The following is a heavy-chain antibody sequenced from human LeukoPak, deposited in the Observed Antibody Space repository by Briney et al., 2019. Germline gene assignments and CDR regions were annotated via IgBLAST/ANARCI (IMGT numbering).Heavy chain of an antibody. V-gene: IGHV4-61*02. D-gene: IGHD3-22*01. Sequence: PSETLSLTCTVSGGSISSGSYYWSWIRQPAGKGLEWIGRIYTSGSTNYNPSLKSRVTISVDTSKNQFSRKLSSVTAADTAVYYCARESMIAGSQHWGQGTLVTVSS. CDR1: GGSISSGSYY. CDR2: IYTSGST. J-gene: IGHJ1*01. CDR3: ARESMIAGSQH.